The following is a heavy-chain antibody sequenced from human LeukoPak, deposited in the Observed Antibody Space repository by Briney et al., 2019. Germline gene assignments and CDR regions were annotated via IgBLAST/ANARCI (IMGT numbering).Heavy chain of an antibody. CDR3: ARVRYYYYMDV. CDR1: GGSISSYY. CDR2: ISYSGST. V-gene: IGHV4-59*01. J-gene: IGHJ6*03. Sequence: NPSETLSLTCTVSGGSISSYYWSWIRQPPGKGLEWIGYISYSGSTNYNPSLKSRVTISVDTSKNQFSLKLSSMTAADTAVYYCARVRYYYYMDVWGKGTTVTISS.